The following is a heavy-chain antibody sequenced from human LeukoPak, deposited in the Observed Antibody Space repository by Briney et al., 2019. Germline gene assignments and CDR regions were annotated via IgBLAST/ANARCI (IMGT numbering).Heavy chain of an antibody. Sequence: GGSLRLSCAASGFTFSKYWMNWVRQAPGKGLEWVANIKQVGSEKYYVDSVKGRFTISRDNAKNSLYLQMNSLRAEDTAVYYCARDSGDFDHWGQGTLVTVSS. V-gene: IGHV3-7*01. D-gene: IGHD7-27*01. CDR3: ARDSGDFDH. J-gene: IGHJ4*02. CDR1: GFTFSKYW. CDR2: IKQVGSEK.